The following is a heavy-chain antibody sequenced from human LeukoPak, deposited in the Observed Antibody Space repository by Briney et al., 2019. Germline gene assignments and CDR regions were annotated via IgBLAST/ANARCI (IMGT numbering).Heavy chain of an antibody. V-gene: IGHV1-18*01. D-gene: IGHD2-2*01. J-gene: IGHJ5*02. Sequence: ASVKVSCKASGYIFTSYGISWVRQAPGQGLEWMGWISAYNGNTNYAQKLQGRVTMTTDTSTSTAYMELRSLRSDDTAVYYCARLVVVPAVQNWFDPWGQGTLVTVSS. CDR2: ISAYNGNT. CDR1: GYIFTSYG. CDR3: ARLVVVPAVQNWFDP.